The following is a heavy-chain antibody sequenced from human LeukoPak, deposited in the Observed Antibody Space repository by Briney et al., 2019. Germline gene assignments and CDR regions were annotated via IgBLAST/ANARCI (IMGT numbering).Heavy chain of an antibody. J-gene: IGHJ6*02. CDR2: ISWNSGSI. CDR3: AKDMGGSYYYGMDV. Sequence: GGSLRLSCAASGFTFDDYAMHWVRQAPGKGLEWVSGISWNSGSIGYADSVKGRFTISRDNAKNSLYLQMNSLRDEDTALYYCAKDMGGSYYYGMDVWGQGTTVTVSS. V-gene: IGHV3-9*01. D-gene: IGHD1-26*01. CDR1: GFTFDDYA.